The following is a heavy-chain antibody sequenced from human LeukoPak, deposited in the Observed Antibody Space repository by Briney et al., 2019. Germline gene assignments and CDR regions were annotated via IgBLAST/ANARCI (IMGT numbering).Heavy chain of an antibody. J-gene: IGHJ4*02. CDR3: ARSGGYSSSWSL. V-gene: IGHV4-59*01. CDR2: IYCSGST. Sequence: SETLSLTCTVSGGSISTYYWNWIRQPPGKGLEWIGYIYCSGSTNYNPSLKSRVTISVDTSKNQFSLKLNSVTAADTAVYYCARSGGYSSSWSLWGQGTLVTVSS. CDR1: GGSISTYY. D-gene: IGHD6-13*01.